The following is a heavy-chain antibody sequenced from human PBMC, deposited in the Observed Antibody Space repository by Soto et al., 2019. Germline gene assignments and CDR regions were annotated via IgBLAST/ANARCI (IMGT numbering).Heavy chain of an antibody. D-gene: IGHD3-3*01. J-gene: IGHJ6*02. CDR3: ARDQGITTFGVYSMYYYGMDV. CDR1: GYTFTSYA. Sequence: ASVKVSCKASGYTFTSYAISWVRQAPGQGLEWMGCISTIYGSTNYAQQFQGRVSMSTDKSTSTAYMDLRSLRSDDTAVYYCARDQGITTFGVYSMYYYGMDVWGQGTTVTVSS. CDR2: ISTIYGST. V-gene: IGHV1-18*01.